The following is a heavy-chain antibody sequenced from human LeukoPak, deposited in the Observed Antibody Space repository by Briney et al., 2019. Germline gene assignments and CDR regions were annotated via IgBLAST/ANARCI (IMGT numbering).Heavy chain of an antibody. V-gene: IGHV4-59*08. D-gene: IGHD6-6*01. CDR1: GGSISGSH. Sequence: PSETLSLTCTVSGGSISGSHWSWIPPPPGKGLEWSGYLYYSGESNYNTSLKSRATISLDTSKNKCSMEVSSVTAADTAIYYCARHTYARPFDSWGQGTLVTVSS. CDR2: LYYSGES. CDR3: ARHTYARPFDS. J-gene: IGHJ4*02.